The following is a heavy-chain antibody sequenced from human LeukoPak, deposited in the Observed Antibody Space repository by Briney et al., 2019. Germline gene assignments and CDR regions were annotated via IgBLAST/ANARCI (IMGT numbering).Heavy chain of an antibody. D-gene: IGHD3-22*01. Sequence: GASVKVSCKASGGTFSSYAISWVRQAPGQGLEWMGGIIPIFGTANYAQKFQGRVTITADESTSTAYTELSSLRSEDTAVYYCARHDSSGYYGFDYWGQGTLVTVSS. CDR3: ARHDSSGYYGFDY. V-gene: IGHV1-69*13. CDR2: IIPIFGTA. CDR1: GGTFSSYA. J-gene: IGHJ4*02.